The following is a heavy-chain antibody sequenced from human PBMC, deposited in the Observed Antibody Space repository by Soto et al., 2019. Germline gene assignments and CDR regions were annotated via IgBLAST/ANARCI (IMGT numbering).Heavy chain of an antibody. CDR1: GFTFSSYG. J-gene: IGHJ4*02. V-gene: IGHV3-30*03. CDR2: ISYDGSNK. Sequence: GGSLRLSCAASGFTFSSYGMHWVRQAPGKGLEWVAVISYDGSNKYYADSVKGRFTISRDNSKNTLYLQMNSLRAEDTAVYYCARDAPLPQGRWLNLDFWGQGTLVTVSS. CDR3: ARDAPLPQGRWLNLDF. D-gene: IGHD5-12*01.